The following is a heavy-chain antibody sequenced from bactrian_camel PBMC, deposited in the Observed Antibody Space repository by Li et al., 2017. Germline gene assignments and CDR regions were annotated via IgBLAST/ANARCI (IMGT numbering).Heavy chain of an antibody. CDR3: AAYHWDGCTRVPGIRLSF. CDR2: VGIDDGT. J-gene: IGHJ4*01. Sequence: HVQLVESGGGSVQVGGSLRLSCVASGDIIGRYCMGWFRQIPDKEREAVAGVGIDDGTKYADSVKGRFAISKDIAKNTLYLQMASLKPEDTAMYYCAAYHWDGCTRVPGIRLSFWGLGTQVTVS. V-gene: IGHV3S55*01. CDR1: GDIIGRYC. D-gene: IGHD6*01.